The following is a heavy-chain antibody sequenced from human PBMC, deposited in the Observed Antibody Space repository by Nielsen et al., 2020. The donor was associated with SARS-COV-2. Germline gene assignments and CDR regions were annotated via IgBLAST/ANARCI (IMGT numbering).Heavy chain of an antibody. Sequence: WVRQAPGQRLEWMGWINAGNGNTKYSQKFQGRVTMTRNTSISTAYMELSSLRSEDTAVYYCARGTGDTSLDYYYYYGMDVWGQGTTVTVSS. V-gene: IGHV1-8*01. J-gene: IGHJ6*02. CDR2: INAGNGNT. D-gene: IGHD2-2*01. CDR3: ARGTGDTSLDYYYYYGMDV.